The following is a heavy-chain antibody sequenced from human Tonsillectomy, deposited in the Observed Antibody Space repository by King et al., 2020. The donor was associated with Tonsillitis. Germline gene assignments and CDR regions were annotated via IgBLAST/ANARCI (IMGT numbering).Heavy chain of an antibody. J-gene: IGHJ6*03. Sequence: VQLVESGGGVVQPGRSLRLSCAASGFIFSRYGMHWVRQAPGKGLEWVAVISPDGSKKYYGDSVKGRFTISRDNSKNTLYLQMNSLKAEDTAVYYCAKDQELIFDYMDGWGNGTTVTVSS. D-gene: IGHD3/OR15-3a*01. CDR1: GFIFSRYG. CDR3: AKDQELIFDYMDG. CDR2: ISPDGSKK. V-gene: IGHV3-30*18.